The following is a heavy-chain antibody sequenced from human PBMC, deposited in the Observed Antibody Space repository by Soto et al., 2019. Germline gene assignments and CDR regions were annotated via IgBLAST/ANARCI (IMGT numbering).Heavy chain of an antibody. CDR2: ISAYNGNT. D-gene: IGHD3-10*01. J-gene: IGHJ6*02. V-gene: IGHV1-18*01. Sequence: ASVKVSCKASGYTFTSYGISWVRQAPGQGLEWMGWISAYNGNTNYAQKLQGRVTMTTDTSTSTAYMELRSLRSDDTAVYYCARGGLLWFGEFYYYYGMDVWGQGTTVTVSS. CDR1: GYTFTSYG. CDR3: ARGGLLWFGEFYYYYGMDV.